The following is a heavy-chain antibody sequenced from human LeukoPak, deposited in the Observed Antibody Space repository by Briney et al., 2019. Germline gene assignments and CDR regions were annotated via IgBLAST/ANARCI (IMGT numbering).Heavy chain of an antibody. J-gene: IGHJ4*02. Sequence: PSETLSLTCTVSGGSISSSSYYWVWIRQPRGKGLEWIGSIYYSGSTYYNPSLKSRVTISVDTSKNQFSLKLSSVTAADTAVYYCARTSQQWLVEDYWGQGTLVTVSS. CDR3: ARTSQQWLVEDY. CDR2: IYYSGST. D-gene: IGHD6-19*01. CDR1: GGSISSSSYY. V-gene: IGHV4-39*07.